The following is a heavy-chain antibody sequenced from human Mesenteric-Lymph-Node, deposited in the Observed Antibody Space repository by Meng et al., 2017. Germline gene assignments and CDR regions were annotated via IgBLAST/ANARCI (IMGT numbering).Heavy chain of an antibody. CDR1: GYTFTSYY. V-gene: IGHV1-46*01. J-gene: IGHJ4*02. Sequence: ASVKVSCKASGYTFTSYYMHWVRQAPGQGLEWMGIINPSGGSTSYAQKFQGRVTMTRDTSTSTVYMELSSLRSEDTAVYYCARLGDMVRGVIIMRPQQLWGQGTLVTVSS. CDR2: INPSGGST. CDR3: ARLGDMVRGVIIMRPQQL. D-gene: IGHD3-10*01.